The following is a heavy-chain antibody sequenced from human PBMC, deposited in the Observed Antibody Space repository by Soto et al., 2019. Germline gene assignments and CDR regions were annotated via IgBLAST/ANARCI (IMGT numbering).Heavy chain of an antibody. D-gene: IGHD6-19*01. CDR2: INTDGSDT. Sequence: XGSLRLSCAASGIPFRTYCMHWVRQPPGKGLVWVSAINTDGSDTSYADSVKGRFTISRDNAKNTLYLQMNSLRPEDTAVYSCTRGAPSGWSHWGQGTLVTVSS. CDR1: GIPFRTYC. V-gene: IGHV3-74*01. J-gene: IGHJ4*02. CDR3: TRGAPSGWSH.